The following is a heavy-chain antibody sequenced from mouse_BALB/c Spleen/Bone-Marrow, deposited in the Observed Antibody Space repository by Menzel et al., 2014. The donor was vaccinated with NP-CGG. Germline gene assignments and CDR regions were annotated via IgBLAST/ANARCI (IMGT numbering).Heavy chain of an antibody. CDR3: ARGYPSDY. CDR2: IDPSDSYT. V-gene: IGHV1-69*02. Sequence: VQLQQSGAELVKPGASVKLSCKASGYTFTSYWMHWVKQRPGQGLEWIGEIDPSDSYTNYNQKFKGKATLTVDKSSSTAYMQLSSLTSEDSAVYYCARGYPSDYWGQGTTLAVSS. CDR1: GYTFTSYW. D-gene: IGHD1-2*01. J-gene: IGHJ2*01.